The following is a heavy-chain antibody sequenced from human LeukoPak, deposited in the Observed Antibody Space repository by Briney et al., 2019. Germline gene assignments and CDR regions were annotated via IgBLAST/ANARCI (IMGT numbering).Heavy chain of an antibody. CDR3: ARGRPLDAFDI. V-gene: IGHV4-31*03. Sequence: SETLSLTCTVSGGSISSGGYYWSWIRQHPGKGLEWIGYIYYSGSTYYNPSLKSRVTISVDTSRNQFSLKLSSVTAADTAVYYCARGRPLDAFDIWGQGTLLTVSS. J-gene: IGHJ3*02. CDR1: GGSISSGGYY. CDR2: IYYSGST.